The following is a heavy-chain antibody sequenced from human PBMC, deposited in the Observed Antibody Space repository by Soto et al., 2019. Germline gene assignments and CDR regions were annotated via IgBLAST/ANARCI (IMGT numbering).Heavy chain of an antibody. V-gene: IGHV1-2*04. J-gene: IGHJ4*02. CDR2: INPSGGST. D-gene: IGHD2-2*01. Sequence: ASVKVSCKASGYTFTSYYMHWVRQAPGQGLEWMGIINPSGGSTSYAQKFQGWVTMTRDTSISTAYMELSRLRSGDTAVYYCARGWGIVLVPAAPSFDYWGQGTQVTVSS. CDR1: GYTFTSYY. CDR3: ARGWGIVLVPAAPSFDY.